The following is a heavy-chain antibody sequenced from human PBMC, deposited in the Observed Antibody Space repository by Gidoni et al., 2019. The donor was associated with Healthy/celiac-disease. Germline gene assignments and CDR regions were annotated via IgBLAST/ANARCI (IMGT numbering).Heavy chain of an antibody. Sequence: QLQLQESGPGLVKPSETLSLTCTVSVGSISSSSYYWGWIRQPPGKGLEWIGSIYYSGSTYYNPSLKSRVTISVDTSKNQFSLKLSSVTAADTAVYYCARQITGTTGDAFDIWGQGTMVTVSS. CDR2: IYYSGST. V-gene: IGHV4-39*01. CDR1: VGSISSSSYY. D-gene: IGHD1-7*01. J-gene: IGHJ3*02. CDR3: ARQITGTTGDAFDI.